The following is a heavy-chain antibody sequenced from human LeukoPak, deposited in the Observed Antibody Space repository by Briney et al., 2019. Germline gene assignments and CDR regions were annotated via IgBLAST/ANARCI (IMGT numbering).Heavy chain of an antibody. Sequence: SETLSLTCTVSGGSISSYYWSWIRQPPGKGLEWIGYIYYSGSTNYNPSLKSRVTISVDTSKNQFSLKLSSVTAAGTAVYYCASSPPGDGDWYFDLWGRGTLVTVSS. J-gene: IGHJ2*01. CDR3: ASSPPGDGDWYFDL. CDR2: IYYSGST. D-gene: IGHD4-17*01. V-gene: IGHV4-59*01. CDR1: GGSISSYY.